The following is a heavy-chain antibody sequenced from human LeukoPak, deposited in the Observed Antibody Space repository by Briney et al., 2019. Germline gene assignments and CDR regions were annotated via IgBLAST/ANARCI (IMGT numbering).Heavy chain of an antibody. CDR2: IYYSGST. CDR3: ARGRYCGGDCYSKWFDP. Sequence: SETLSLTCPVSGGSVSSGRYYWRWIRQPPGKGLEWIGYIYYSGSTNYNPSLKCRVTISVDTSKNQFSLQLSSVTAADTAVYYCARGRYCGGDCYSKWFDPWGQGTLVTVSS. CDR1: GGSVSSGRYY. J-gene: IGHJ5*02. D-gene: IGHD2-21*02. V-gene: IGHV4-61*01.